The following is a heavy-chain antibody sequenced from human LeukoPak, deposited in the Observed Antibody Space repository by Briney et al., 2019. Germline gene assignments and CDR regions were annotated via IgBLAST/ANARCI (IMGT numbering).Heavy chain of an antibody. V-gene: IGHV1-69*13. CDR3: ARAPPYSSERYYYYYGMDV. J-gene: IGHJ6*02. CDR2: IIPIFGTA. D-gene: IGHD6-19*01. Sequence: GASVKVSCKASGVTFSSYAISWVRQATGQGLEWIGGIIPIFGTANYAQKFQGRVTITADESTSTAYIELSSLRSEDTAVYYCARAPPYSSERYYYYYGMDVWGQGTTVTVSS. CDR1: GVTFSSYA.